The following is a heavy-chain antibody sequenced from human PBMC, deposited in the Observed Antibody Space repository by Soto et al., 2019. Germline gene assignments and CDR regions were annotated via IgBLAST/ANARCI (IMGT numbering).Heavy chain of an antibody. D-gene: IGHD5-18*01. Sequence: QVQLVQSGAEVKKPGSSVKVSCKASGGTFSSYAISWVRQAPGQGLEWMGGIIPIFGTANYAQKFQGRVTITADESTSTAYMELSSLRSEDTAVYYCARAWGGYSYGHYYYCGMDVWGQGTTVTVSS. CDR3: ARAWGGYSYGHYYYCGMDV. J-gene: IGHJ6*02. CDR2: IIPIFGTA. CDR1: GGTFSSYA. V-gene: IGHV1-69*12.